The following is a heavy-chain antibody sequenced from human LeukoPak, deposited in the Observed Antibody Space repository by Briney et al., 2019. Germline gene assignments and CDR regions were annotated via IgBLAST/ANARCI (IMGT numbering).Heavy chain of an antibody. CDR1: GFTFSSYA. CDR3: ARRQLGHFDY. D-gene: IGHD1-1*01. CDR2: IGGSGFTT. J-gene: IGHJ4*02. V-gene: IGHV3-23*01. Sequence: PGGSLRLSCAASGFTFSSYAMSWVRQAPGKGLEGVATIGGSGFTTYYADSVKGRFTISRDNSKNNLYLQISTLRVDDTAVYYCARRQLGHFDYWGQGTLVTVSS.